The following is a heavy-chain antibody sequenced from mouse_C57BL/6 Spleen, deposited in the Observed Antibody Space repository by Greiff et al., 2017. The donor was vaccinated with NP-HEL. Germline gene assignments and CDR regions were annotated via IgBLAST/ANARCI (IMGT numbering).Heavy chain of an antibody. J-gene: IGHJ1*03. Sequence: QVQLQQPGAELVKPGASVKLSCKASGYTFTSYWMHWVKQRPGQGLEWIGMIHPNSGSTNYNEKFKSKATLTVDKSSSTAYMQLSSLTSEDSAVYYCAREDSGSSYRYFDVWGTGTTVTVSS. CDR1: GYTFTSYW. CDR3: AREDSGSSYRYFDV. V-gene: IGHV1-64*01. CDR2: IHPNSGST. D-gene: IGHD1-1*01.